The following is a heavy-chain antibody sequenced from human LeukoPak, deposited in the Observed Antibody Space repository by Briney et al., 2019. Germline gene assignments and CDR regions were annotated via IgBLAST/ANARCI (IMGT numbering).Heavy chain of an antibody. CDR3: ARGTYGSAYSPKNY. D-gene: IGHD3-22*01. J-gene: IGHJ3*01. Sequence: PGGSLRLSCAASGFTLSSYSMNWVRQAPGKGLEWVSSISSSSSYIYYADSVKGRFAISRDNAKNSLYLQMNSLRAEDTAVYYCARGTYGSAYSPKNYWGQGTMVTVSS. V-gene: IGHV3-21*01. CDR2: ISSSSSYI. CDR1: GFTLSSYS.